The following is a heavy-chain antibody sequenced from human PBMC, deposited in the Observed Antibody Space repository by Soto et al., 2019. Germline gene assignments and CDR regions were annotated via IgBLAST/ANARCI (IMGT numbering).Heavy chain of an antibody. CDR3: ARTAGGERLHFDY. J-gene: IGHJ4*02. CDR2: IYYSGRT. D-gene: IGHD2-21*02. CDR1: GVSISSGGDY. V-gene: IGHV4-31*03. Sequence: QVQLQESGPGLVKPSQTLSLTCTVSGVSISSGGDYWSWLRQHPGKGLEWIGYIYYSGRTYYNPSLKSRVTTSVDTSKNQFSLKLSSVTAAATAVYYWARTAGGERLHFDYWGQGTLVTVSS.